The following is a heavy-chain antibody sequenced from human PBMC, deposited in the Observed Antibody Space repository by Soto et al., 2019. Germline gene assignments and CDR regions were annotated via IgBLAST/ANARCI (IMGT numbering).Heavy chain of an antibody. CDR3: ARAFIPSVGYCSSTSCLGWDYYYGMDV. CDR1: GDSVSSNSAA. Sequence: PSQTLSLTCAISGDSVSSNSAAWNWIRQSPSRGLEWLGRTYYRSKWYNDYAVSVKSRITINRDTSKNQFSLQLNSVTPEDTAVYYCARAFIPSVGYCSSTSCLGWDYYYGMDVWGQGTTVTVSS. V-gene: IGHV6-1*01. J-gene: IGHJ6*02. D-gene: IGHD2-2*01. CDR2: TYYRSKWYN.